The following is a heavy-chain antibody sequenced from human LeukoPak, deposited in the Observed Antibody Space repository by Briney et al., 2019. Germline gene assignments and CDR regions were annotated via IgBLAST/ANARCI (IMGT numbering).Heavy chain of an antibody. CDR2: ISGSGGST. CDR3: AKGGLWGNPSDY. D-gene: IGHD3-16*01. CDR1: GFTFSSYA. J-gene: IGHJ4*01. Sequence: GGSLRLSCAASGFTFSSYAMSWVRQAPGKGLEWVSAISGSGGSTYYADSVKGRFTVSRDNSKNTLYVQMNSLRAEDTAVYYCAKGGLWGNPSDYWGQGTLVTVSS. V-gene: IGHV3-23*01.